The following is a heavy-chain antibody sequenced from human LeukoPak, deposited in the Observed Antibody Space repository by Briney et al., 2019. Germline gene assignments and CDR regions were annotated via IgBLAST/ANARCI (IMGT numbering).Heavy chain of an antibody. J-gene: IGHJ4*02. D-gene: IGHD3-22*01. Sequence: ASMKVSCKASGYTFTGYYMHWVRQAPGQGLEWMGWINPNSGGTNYAQKFQGRVTMTRDMSTSTVYMELSSLRSEDTAVYYCARRGVYDSSGYDYWGQGTLVTVSS. CDR3: ARRGVYDSSGYDY. V-gene: IGHV1-2*02. CDR2: INPNSGGT. CDR1: GYTFTGYY.